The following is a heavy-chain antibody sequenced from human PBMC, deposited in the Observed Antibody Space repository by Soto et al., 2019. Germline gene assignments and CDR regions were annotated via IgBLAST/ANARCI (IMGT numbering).Heavy chain of an antibody. V-gene: IGHV4-59*12. J-gene: IGHJ5*02. CDR1: VAPSVVTT. Sequence: SETLSSPALSLVAPSVVTTGAGSGSPQGRDWSGLGISITVGDTDYNPSLSNRVTISLDTSKNQFSLKLTSVTAADTAVYFCSRGRDPHKGGRTWGQGTLVTVSS. D-gene: IGHD3-16*01. CDR3: SRGRDPHKGGRT. CDR2: SITVGDT.